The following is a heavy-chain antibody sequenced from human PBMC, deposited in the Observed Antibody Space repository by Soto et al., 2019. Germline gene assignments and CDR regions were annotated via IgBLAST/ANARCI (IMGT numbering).Heavy chain of an antibody. V-gene: IGHV3-11*01. CDR2: ISSSGSTI. CDR1: GFTFSDYY. Sequence: GGSLRLSCAASGFTFSDYYMSWIRQAPGKGLEWVSYISSSGSTIYYADSVKGRFTISRDNAKNSLYLQMNSLRAEDTAVYYCARVNDYDPGDAFDIWGQGTMVTVSS. CDR3: ARVNDYDPGDAFDI. J-gene: IGHJ3*02. D-gene: IGHD3-16*01.